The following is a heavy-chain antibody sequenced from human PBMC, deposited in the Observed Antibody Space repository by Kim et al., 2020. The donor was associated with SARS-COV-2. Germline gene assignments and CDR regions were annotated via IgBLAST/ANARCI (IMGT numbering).Heavy chain of an antibody. J-gene: IGHJ4*02. CDR3: AKVDYCGGHCYYFDY. D-gene: IGHD2-21*02. Sequence: GGSLRLSCAASGFTFSSYAMSWVRQAPGKGLEWVSAISGSGSSTYYADSVKGRFTISRDNSKNTLYLQMNSLRAEDTAVYYCAKVDYCGGHCYYFDYWGQGTLVTVSS. V-gene: IGHV3-23*01. CDR2: ISGSGSST. CDR1: GFTFSSYA.